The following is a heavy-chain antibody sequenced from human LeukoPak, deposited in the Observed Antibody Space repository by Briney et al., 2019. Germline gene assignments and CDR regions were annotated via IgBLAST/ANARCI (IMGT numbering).Heavy chain of an antibody. J-gene: IGHJ4*02. CDR2: ISCSSSTI. Sequence: PGGSLRLSCAASGFPLSTYLIVWVRQAPGKGLEWLSYISCSSSTIDDADSVKGRFTVSRDNAENLVYLQMNSWGAEDTAVYYCARVGRRGYTKYYCGQGTLVTVAS. D-gene: IGHD5-24*01. V-gene: IGHV3-48*04. CDR1: GFPLSTYL. CDR3: ARVGRRGYTKYY.